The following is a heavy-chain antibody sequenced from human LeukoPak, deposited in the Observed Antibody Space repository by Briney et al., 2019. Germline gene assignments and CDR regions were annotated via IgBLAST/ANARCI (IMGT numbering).Heavy chain of an antibody. V-gene: IGHV3-23*01. J-gene: IGHJ4*02. Sequence: PGGSLRLSCTASGFTFSTYAMTWVRQAPGKGLEWVSAISARSDSTYYADPVKGRFTVSRDNSKNTLYLQMNFLSVEDTAVYFCAKDVGNWGGYFDYWGQGTLVTVSS. CDR2: ISARSDST. CDR1: GFTFSTYA. CDR3: AKDVGNWGGYFDY. D-gene: IGHD7-27*01.